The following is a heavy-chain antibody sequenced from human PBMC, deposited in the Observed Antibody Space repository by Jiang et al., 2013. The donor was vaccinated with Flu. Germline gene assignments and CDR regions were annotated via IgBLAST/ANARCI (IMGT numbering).Heavy chain of an antibody. D-gene: IGHD5-24*01. CDR3: ARDLRDGYDWVGYDI. V-gene: IGHV3-53*01. Sequence: VQLLESGGGLIQPGGSLRLSCAVSGFSVKSYYMSWVRQAPGKGLEWVSVLYDDGVPAYADPVKGRFTLSRDISKNTLYLQMNGLRAEDTAVYYCARDLRDGYDWVGYDIWGRGTMVAASS. J-gene: IGHJ3*02. CDR2: LYDDGVP. CDR1: GFSVKSYY.